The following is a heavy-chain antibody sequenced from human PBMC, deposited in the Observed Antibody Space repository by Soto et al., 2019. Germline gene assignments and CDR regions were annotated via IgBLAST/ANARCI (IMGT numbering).Heavy chain of an antibody. CDR1: GFTFSSYS. J-gene: IGHJ4*02. Sequence: GGSLRLSCAASGFTFSSYSMNSVRQAPGKGLEWVSPISSSSSYIYYADSVKGRFTIYRDNAKNSLYLQMNSLRAEDTDVYYCARDQIVVVPADRAPGGFDYCGQGTLVTVSS. CDR2: ISSSSSYI. D-gene: IGHD2-2*01. CDR3: ARDQIVVVPADRAPGGFDY. V-gene: IGHV3-21*01.